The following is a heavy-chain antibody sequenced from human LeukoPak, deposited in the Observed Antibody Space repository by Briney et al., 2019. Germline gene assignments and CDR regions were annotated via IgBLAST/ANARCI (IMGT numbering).Heavy chain of an antibody. V-gene: IGHV3-48*03. CDR2: ISSSGSTK. D-gene: IGHD3-10*01. CDR1: GFTFSSYE. J-gene: IGHJ4*02. CDR3: ARSIGSGSY. Sequence: GGSLRLSCAASGFTFSSYEMNWVRQAPGKWLEWVSYISSSGSTKYYADSVKGRFTISRDNTKNSLYLQMNSLRAEDTAVYYSARSIGSGSYWGQGTLVTVSS.